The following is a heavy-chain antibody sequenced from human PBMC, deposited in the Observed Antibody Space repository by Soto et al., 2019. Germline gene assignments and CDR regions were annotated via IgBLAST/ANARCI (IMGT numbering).Heavy chain of an antibody. CDR2: ISGSGGNT. CDR3: AKMGDRTGWDYYFDH. J-gene: IGHJ4*02. D-gene: IGHD6-19*01. CDR1: GFTFNNYA. Sequence: EVQLLESGGGLVQPGGSLRLSCAASGFTFNNYAMGWVRQAPGKGLECVSTISGSGGNTFYADSVKGRFTISSDNSKSTLYLQMNSLRAEDTAVYFCAKMGDRTGWDYYFDHWGQGTLVTVSS. V-gene: IGHV3-23*01.